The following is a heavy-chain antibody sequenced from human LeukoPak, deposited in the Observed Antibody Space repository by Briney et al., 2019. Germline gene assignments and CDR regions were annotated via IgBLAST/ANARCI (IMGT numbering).Heavy chain of an antibody. CDR1: GGSVSSGSYY. CDR3: ARDGGRYSSSWPRVYFDY. J-gene: IGHJ4*02. Sequence: SETLSFTCTVSGGSVSSGSYYWSWIRQPPGKGLEWIGYIYYSGSTNYNPSLKSRVTISVDTSKNQFSLKLSSVTAADTAVYYCARDGGRYSSSWPRVYFDYWGQGTLVTVSS. CDR2: IYYSGST. V-gene: IGHV4-61*01. D-gene: IGHD6-13*01.